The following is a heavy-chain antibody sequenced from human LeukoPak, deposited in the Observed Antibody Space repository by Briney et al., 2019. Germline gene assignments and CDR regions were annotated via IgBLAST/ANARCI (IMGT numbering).Heavy chain of an antibody. CDR2: ISGSGGST. CDR1: GFTFSSYA. J-gene: IGHJ4*02. D-gene: IGHD5-12*01. CDR3: AKDSGYSGYDYYFDY. Sequence: GGPLRLSCAASGFTFSSYAMSWVRQAPGKGLEWVSAISGSGGSTYYADSVKGRFTISRDNSKNTLYMQMNSLRAEDTAVYYCAKDSGYSGYDYYFDYWGQGTLVTVSS. V-gene: IGHV3-23*01.